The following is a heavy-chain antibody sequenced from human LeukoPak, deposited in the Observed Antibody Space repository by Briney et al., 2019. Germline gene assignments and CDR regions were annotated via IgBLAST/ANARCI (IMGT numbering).Heavy chain of an antibody. CDR2: ISGSGGGT. CDR3: AKTYCSGGSCYVTYYYYGMDV. D-gene: IGHD2-15*01. CDR1: GFTFSNYA. V-gene: IGHV3-23*01. Sequence: GGSLRLSCTASGFTFSNYAMNWVRQAPGKGLEWVSGISGSGGGTYYADSVKGRFTISRDNSKNTLYLQMSSLRAEDTALYYCAKTYCSGGSCYVTYYYYGMDVWGQGTTVTVSS. J-gene: IGHJ6*02.